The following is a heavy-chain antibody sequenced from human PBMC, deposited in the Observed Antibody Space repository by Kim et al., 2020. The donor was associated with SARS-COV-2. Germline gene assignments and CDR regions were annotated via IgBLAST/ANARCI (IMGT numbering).Heavy chain of an antibody. J-gene: IGHJ4*02. CDR2: IYYSGST. Sequence: SETLSLTCTVSGGSISSGGYYWSWIRQHPGKGLEWIGYIYYSGSTYYNPSLKSRVTISVDTSKNQFSLKLSSVTAADTAVYYCARASYYYGSGKHVYFDYWGQGTLVTVSS. D-gene: IGHD3-10*01. CDR3: ARASYYYGSGKHVYFDY. CDR1: GGSISSGGYY. V-gene: IGHV4-31*03.